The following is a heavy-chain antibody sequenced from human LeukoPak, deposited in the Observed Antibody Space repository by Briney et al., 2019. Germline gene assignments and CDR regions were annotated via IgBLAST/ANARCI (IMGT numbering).Heavy chain of an antibody. CDR2: INPNSGGT. D-gene: IGHD6-19*01. Sequence: ASVKVSCKASGYTFTGYYMHWVRQAPGQGLEWMGWINPNSGGTNYAQKFQGRVTMTRDTSISTAYMELSRLRSDDTAVYYCARDAAYSSGWYGDFDPWGQGTLVTVSS. CDR3: ARDAAYSSGWYGDFDP. V-gene: IGHV1-2*02. CDR1: GYTFTGYY. J-gene: IGHJ5*02.